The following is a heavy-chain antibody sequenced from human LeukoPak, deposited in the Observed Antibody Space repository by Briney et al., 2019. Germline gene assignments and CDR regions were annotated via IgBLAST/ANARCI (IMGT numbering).Heavy chain of an antibody. V-gene: IGHV4-34*01. D-gene: IGHD2-8*01. CDR3: ARGFHLMVYAEFSYWFDP. J-gene: IGHJ5*02. Sequence: SETLSLTCAVYGGSFSGYYWSWIRQPPGKGLEWIGEINHSGSTNYNPSLKSRVTISVDTSKNQFSLKLSSVTAADTAVYYCARGFHLMVYAEFSYWFDPWGQGTLVTVSS. CDR2: INHSGST. CDR1: GGSFSGYY.